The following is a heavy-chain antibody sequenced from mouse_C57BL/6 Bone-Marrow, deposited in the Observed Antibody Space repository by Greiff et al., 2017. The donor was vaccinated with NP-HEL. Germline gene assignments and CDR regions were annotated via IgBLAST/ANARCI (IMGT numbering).Heavy chain of an antibody. Sequence: EVTLVESGGGLVKPGGSLKLSCAASGFTFSSYTMSWVRQTPEKRLEWVATISGGGGNTYYPDSVKGRCTIPRDNAKNTLYLQLSSLRSEYTALYYCTRHAMDYWGQGTSVTVSS. J-gene: IGHJ4*01. V-gene: IGHV5-9*01. CDR1: GFTFSSYT. CDR2: ISGGGGNT. CDR3: TRHAMDY.